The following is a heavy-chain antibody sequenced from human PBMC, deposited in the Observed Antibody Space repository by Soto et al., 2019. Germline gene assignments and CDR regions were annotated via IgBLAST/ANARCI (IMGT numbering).Heavy chain of an antibody. CDR2: ISSTSTYI. J-gene: IGHJ6*02. CDR3: ARDEPPGYYGMDV. V-gene: IGHV3-21*01. CDR1: GFTFSSYS. Sequence: GGSLRLXCAASGFTFSSYSMDWVRQAPGKGLEWVSYISSTSTYIYYADSVKGRFTISRDNAKNSLYLQMTSLRAEDTAVYFCARDEPPGYYGMDVRGPGTTVTVSS.